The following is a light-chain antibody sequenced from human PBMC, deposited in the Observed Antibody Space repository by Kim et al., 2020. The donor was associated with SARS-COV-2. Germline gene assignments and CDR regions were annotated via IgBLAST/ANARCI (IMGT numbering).Light chain of an antibody. CDR3: QQYTTSPT. CDR1: QNVDSSF. J-gene: IGKJ4*01. CDR2: ATS. V-gene: IGKV3-20*01. Sequence: PGERAPLSCRASQNVDSSFLAWYQQKPGQTPTLLIYATSPRATGIPDRFSGSGSGTDFTLSISRLEPEDFAVYYCQQYTTSPTFGGGTKVDIK.